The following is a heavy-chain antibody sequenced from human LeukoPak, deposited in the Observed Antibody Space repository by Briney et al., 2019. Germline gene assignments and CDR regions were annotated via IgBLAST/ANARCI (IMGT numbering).Heavy chain of an antibody. V-gene: IGHV1-69*06. D-gene: IGHD1-20*01. J-gene: IGHJ4*02. Sequence: SVKVSCKASGGTFSSYAISWVRQAPGQGLEWMGGIIPIFGTANYAQKFQGRVTITADKSTSTAYMELSSLRSEDTAVYYCATSAPITGTTGGPDYWGQGTLVTVSS. CDR1: GGTFSSYA. CDR3: ATSAPITGTTGGPDY. CDR2: IIPIFGTA.